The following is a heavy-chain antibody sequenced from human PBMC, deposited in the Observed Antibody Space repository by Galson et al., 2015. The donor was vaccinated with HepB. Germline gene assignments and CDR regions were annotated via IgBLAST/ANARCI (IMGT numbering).Heavy chain of an antibody. J-gene: IGHJ5*02. CDR1: GASISRYY. Sequence: LSLTCTVSGASISRYYRTWIRQPPGKGLEWIGYISYSGSTNYNPSLKTRVTLLRDTSKNQFSLKLSSVNAADTAIYYCARAFLSYDGADFNRPGYRNWFDPWGQGTLVTVSS. CDR2: ISYSGST. V-gene: IGHV4-59*01. CDR3: ARAFLSYDGADFNRPGYRNWFDP. D-gene: IGHD2-21*01.